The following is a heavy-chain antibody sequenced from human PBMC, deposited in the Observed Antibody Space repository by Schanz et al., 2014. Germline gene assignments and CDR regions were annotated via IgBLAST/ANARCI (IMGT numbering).Heavy chain of an antibody. CDR2: INAGTGNT. Sequence: QVQLVQSWAEVKGPGASVKVSCKASGYSFTPFPIHWVRQAPGQRLEWMGWINAGTGNTEYSQKFQGRVTITRDTLASTAYMEVSSLRSEDTAVYYCARDRLECGAECYSVEVFEIWGQGTLVIVSS. J-gene: IGHJ4*02. CDR1: GYSFTPFP. D-gene: IGHD2-21*01. V-gene: IGHV1-3*01. CDR3: ARDRLECGAECYSVEVFEI.